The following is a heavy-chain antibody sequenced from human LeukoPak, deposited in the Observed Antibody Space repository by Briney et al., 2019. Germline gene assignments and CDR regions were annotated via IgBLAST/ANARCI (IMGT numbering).Heavy chain of an antibody. Sequence: GGSLRLSCAASGFTVSSNYMSWVRQAPGKGLEWVSVIYSGGSTYYADSVKGRFTISRDNSKNTLYLQMNSLRAEDTAVYYCARDGRATRRGWSDPWGQGTLVTVSS. CDR2: IYSGGST. CDR1: GFTVSSNY. D-gene: IGHD1-26*01. J-gene: IGHJ5*02. CDR3: ARDGRATRRGWSDP. V-gene: IGHV3-53*01.